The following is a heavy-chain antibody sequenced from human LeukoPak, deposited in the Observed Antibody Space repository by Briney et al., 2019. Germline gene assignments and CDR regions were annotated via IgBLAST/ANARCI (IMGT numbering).Heavy chain of an antibody. D-gene: IGHD5-18*01. Sequence: GGSLRLSRAASGFTLCSYSIHWVRPAPRRGGEWVSYISRISSTIHYADSVKGRCTISRDNAKKSLYLQMKSLRAAGTAVYFSARAGYSYGYNWFDPWGQGTLVTVSS. CDR3: ARAGYSYGYNWFDP. J-gene: IGHJ5*02. CDR1: GFTLCSYS. CDR2: ISRISSTI. V-gene: IGHV3-48*01.